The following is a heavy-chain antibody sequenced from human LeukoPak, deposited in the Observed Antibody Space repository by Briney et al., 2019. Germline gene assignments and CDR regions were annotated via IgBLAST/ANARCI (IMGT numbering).Heavy chain of an antibody. J-gene: IGHJ4*02. D-gene: IGHD2-21*02. CDR2: ITSGGVNT. CDR1: GFTFSSYT. Sequence: GGSLRLSCAASGFTFSSYTMNWVRQAPGKGLEWVSSITSGGVNTYYATSVKGRFTISRDNSKNTLYLQMNSLRAEDTAVYYCANAGDQGDYWGQGTLVTVSS. CDR3: ANAGDQGDY. V-gene: IGHV3-21*01.